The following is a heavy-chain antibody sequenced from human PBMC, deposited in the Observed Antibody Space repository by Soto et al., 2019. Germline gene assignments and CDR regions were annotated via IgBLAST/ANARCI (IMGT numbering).Heavy chain of an antibody. CDR3: ARDRRDGYNFDY. J-gene: IGHJ4*02. D-gene: IGHD5-12*01. CDR2: ISSSTNYI. V-gene: IGHV3-21*01. Sequence: GGPLRLSYAASGFTFSSYSMDWVRKAPGKGLEWVSSISSSTNYIYYADSVKGRFTISRDNAKNSLYLQMNSLRAEDTAVYYCARDRRDGYNFDYWGQGALVTVS. CDR1: GFTFSSYS.